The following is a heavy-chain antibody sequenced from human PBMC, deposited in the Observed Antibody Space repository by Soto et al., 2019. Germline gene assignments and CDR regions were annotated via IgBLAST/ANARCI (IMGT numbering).Heavy chain of an antibody. Sequence: ASVKVSCKVSGYTLTELSMHWVRQAPGKGLEWMGGFDPEDGETIYAQKFQGRVTMTEDTSTDTAYMELSSLRSEDTAVYYCARGSRLRSLVGDYYYYVDVWGKGTTVTVSS. CDR3: ARGSRLRSLVGDYYYYVDV. D-gene: IGHD3-3*02. J-gene: IGHJ6*03. CDR2: FDPEDGET. V-gene: IGHV1-24*01. CDR1: GYTLTELS.